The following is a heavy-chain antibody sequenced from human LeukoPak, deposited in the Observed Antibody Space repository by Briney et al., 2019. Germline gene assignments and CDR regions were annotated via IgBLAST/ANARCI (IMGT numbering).Heavy chain of an antibody. CDR1: GFTFSHYG. V-gene: IGHV3-23*01. J-gene: IGHJ4*02. Sequence: GGSLRLSCAASGFTFSHYGLHWVRQAPGKGLEWVSAISGSGGSTYYADSVKGRFTISRGNSKNTLYLQMNSLRAEDTAVYYCAKIVRNYYDSSGYYLFDYWGQGTLVTVSS. D-gene: IGHD3-22*01. CDR3: AKIVRNYYDSSGYYLFDY. CDR2: ISGSGGST.